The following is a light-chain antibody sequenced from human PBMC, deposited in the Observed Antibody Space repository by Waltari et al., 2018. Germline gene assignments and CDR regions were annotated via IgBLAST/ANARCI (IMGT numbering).Light chain of an antibody. CDR2: AAS. V-gene: IGKV3-20*01. CDR3: QNHERLPAT. CDR1: QSNGRY. Sequence: SCRASQSNGRYIRRYQQRPGQAPRLLSYAASTRATSIPDRFSGSGYGTDFSLTSDRLEPEDFAVYFCQNHERLPATFGQGTRVEIK. J-gene: IGKJ1*01.